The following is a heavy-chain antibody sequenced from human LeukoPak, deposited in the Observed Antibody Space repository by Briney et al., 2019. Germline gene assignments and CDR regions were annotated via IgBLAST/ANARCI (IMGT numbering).Heavy chain of an antibody. Sequence: ASVKVSCKASGYTFTSYGISWVRQAPGQGLEWMGWISAYNGNTNYAQKLQGRVTMTTDTSTSTAYMELRRLGSDDTAVYYCARVGGSSWYVAFDIWGQGTMVTVSS. J-gene: IGHJ3*02. CDR2: ISAYNGNT. CDR1: GYTFTSYG. V-gene: IGHV1-18*01. D-gene: IGHD6-13*01. CDR3: ARVGGSSWYVAFDI.